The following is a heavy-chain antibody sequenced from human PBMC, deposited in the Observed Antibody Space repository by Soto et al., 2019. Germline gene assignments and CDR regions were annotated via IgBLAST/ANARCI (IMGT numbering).Heavy chain of an antibody. CDR1: GFTFSSCS. Sequence: GGSLRLSCAASGFTFSSCSMNWVRQAPGKGLEWVSSISSSSSYIYYADSVKGRFTISRDNAKNSLYLQMNSLRAEDTAVYYCARAATMFDAFDIWGQGTMVTVSS. V-gene: IGHV3-21*01. D-gene: IGHD3-10*02. CDR2: ISSSSSYI. CDR3: ARAATMFDAFDI. J-gene: IGHJ3*02.